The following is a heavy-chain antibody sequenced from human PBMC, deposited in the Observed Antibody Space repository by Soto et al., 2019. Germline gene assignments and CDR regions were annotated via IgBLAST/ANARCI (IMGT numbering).Heavy chain of an antibody. CDR1: GGTFSSYA. CDR2: IIPIFGTA. V-gene: IGHV1-69*06. CDR3: ARVPPDEGYCSGGSCYSHYYYGMDV. D-gene: IGHD2-15*01. J-gene: IGHJ6*02. Sequence: QVQLVQSGAEVKKPGSSVKVSCKASGGTFSSYAISWVRQAPGQGLEWMGGIIPIFGTANYAQKFQDRVTITADKSTSTAYMELSSLRSEDTAVYSCARVPPDEGYCSGGSCYSHYYYGMDVWGQGTTVTVSS.